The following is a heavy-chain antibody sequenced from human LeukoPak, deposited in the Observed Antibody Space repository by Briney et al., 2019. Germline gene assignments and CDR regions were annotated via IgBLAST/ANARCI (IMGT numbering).Heavy chain of an antibody. CDR2: INWNGGST. D-gene: IGHD2-15*01. CDR3: ARAHCSGGSCYTDY. CDR1: GFTFDDYG. Sequence: RPGGSLRLSCAASGFTFDDYGMSWVRQAPGKGLEWVSGINWNGGSTGYADSVKGRFTISRDNAKNSLYLQMNSLRAEDTAFYYCARAHCSGGSCYTDYWGQGTLVTVSS. V-gene: IGHV3-20*04. J-gene: IGHJ4*02.